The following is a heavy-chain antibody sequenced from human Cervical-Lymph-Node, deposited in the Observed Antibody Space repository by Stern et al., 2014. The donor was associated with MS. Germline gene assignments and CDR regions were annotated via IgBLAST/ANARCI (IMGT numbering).Heavy chain of an antibody. CDR3: ARGVVITGSWSLSDYFDN. CDR2: INPSRGGT. CDR1: GYSFGGYY. V-gene: IGHV1-2*06. Sequence: QVQLVQSWSDMKKPGASVKVSCKASGYSFGGYYLHWLRQAPGQGLEWMGRINPSRGGTAYSAKFQDRVTMTRDTSITTVYMQLSGLTSDDTAVYYCARGVVITGSWSLSDYFDNWGQGSLVTVSS. J-gene: IGHJ4*02. D-gene: IGHD2-21*01.